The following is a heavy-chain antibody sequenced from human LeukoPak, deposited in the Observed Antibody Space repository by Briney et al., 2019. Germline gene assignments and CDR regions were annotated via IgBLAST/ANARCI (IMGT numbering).Heavy chain of an antibody. V-gene: IGHV3-48*02. J-gene: IGHJ3*02. Sequence: GGSLRLSCAASGFTFSSFSMNWVRQAPGKGLEWIPYISSRSSAIYYADSVKGRFTISRDNAKNSLYLQMNSLRDEDTAVYYCARDGGYGVNAAFDIWGQGTMVTVSS. D-gene: IGHD4-23*01. CDR1: GFTFSSFS. CDR3: ARDGGYGVNAAFDI. CDR2: ISSRSSAI.